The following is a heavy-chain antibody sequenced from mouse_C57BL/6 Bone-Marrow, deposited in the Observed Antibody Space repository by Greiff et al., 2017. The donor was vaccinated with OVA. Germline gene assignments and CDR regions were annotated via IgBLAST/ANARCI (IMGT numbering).Heavy chain of an antibody. CDR1: GYSITSGYY. J-gene: IGHJ2*01. Sequence: EVHLVESGPGLVKPSQSLSLTCSVTGYSITSGYYWNWLRQFPGNKLEWMGYISYDGSNNYNPSLKNRISITRDTSKNQFFLKLNSVTTEDTATYYCARHYGSLFDYWGQGTTLTVSS. CDR2: ISYDGSN. V-gene: IGHV3-6*01. D-gene: IGHD1-1*01. CDR3: ARHYGSLFDY.